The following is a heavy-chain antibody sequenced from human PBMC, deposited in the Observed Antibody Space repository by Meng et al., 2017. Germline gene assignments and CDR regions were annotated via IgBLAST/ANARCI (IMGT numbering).Heavy chain of an antibody. CDR1: GFRVTYAW. CDR3: ATGAAAADH. Sequence: VLLVEVGAGLVKSGGYLRPSCVASGFRVTYAWMSWVRQAPGKGLEWVGRINSNSDGGTTDYAAPVKGRFTISRDDSKNTLYLQMNSLITEDTAVYFCATGAAAADHWGQGTLVTVSS. CDR2: INSNSDGGTT. D-gene: IGHD6-13*01. J-gene: IGHJ4*02. V-gene: IGHV3-15*01.